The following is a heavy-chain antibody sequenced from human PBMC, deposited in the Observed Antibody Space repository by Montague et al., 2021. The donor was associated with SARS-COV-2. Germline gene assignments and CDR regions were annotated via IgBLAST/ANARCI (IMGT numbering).Heavy chain of an antibody. V-gene: IGHV4-4*02. CDR2: IYHTGST. CDR3: ARKGSGRSDLAY. D-gene: IGHD1-26*01. CDR1: GDSISTANW. Sequence: SETLSLTCVVSGDSISTANWWTWVRLSPGKGLEWVGGIYHTGSTKYKPSLKSRVSMSVDKSSNQFSLRLTSVTAADTAIYYCARKGSGRSDLAYWGQGTLVTVSS. J-gene: IGHJ4*02.